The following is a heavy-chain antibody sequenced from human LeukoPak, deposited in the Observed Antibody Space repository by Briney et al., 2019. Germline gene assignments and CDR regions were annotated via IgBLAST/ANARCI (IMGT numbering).Heavy chain of an antibody. D-gene: IGHD3-16*01. V-gene: IGHV1-2*02. CDR3: ASGRLGPQGAFDI. CDR2: INPNSGGT. J-gene: IGHJ3*02. Sequence: ASVKVSCKASGYTFTGYYMHWVRQAPGQGPEWMGWINPNSGGTNYAQKFQGRVTMTRDTSISTAYMELSRLRSGDTAVYYCASGRLGPQGAFDIWGQGTMVTVSS. CDR1: GYTFTGYY.